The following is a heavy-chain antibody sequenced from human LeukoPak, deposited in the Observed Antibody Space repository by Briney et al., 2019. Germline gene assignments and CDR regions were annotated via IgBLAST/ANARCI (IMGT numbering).Heavy chain of an antibody. CDR1: GFTFSSYA. CDR2: ISSNGGST. V-gene: IGHV3-64*01. Sequence: PGGPLRLSCAASGFTFSSYAMHWVRQAPGKGLEYVSAISSNGGSTYYANSVKGRFTISRDNSKNTLYLQMGSLRAEDMAVYYCARGPTVTTTFDYWGQGTLVTVSS. CDR3: ARGPTVTTTFDY. J-gene: IGHJ4*02. D-gene: IGHD4-17*01.